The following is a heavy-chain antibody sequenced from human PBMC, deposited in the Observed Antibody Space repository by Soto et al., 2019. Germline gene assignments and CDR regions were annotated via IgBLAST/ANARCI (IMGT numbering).Heavy chain of an antibody. D-gene: IGHD4-17*01. CDR3: ASQSATVYYYYGMDV. CDR1: GYAFPDYW. CDR2: IYPGDSDT. Sequence: ESLKLSCKGSGYAFPDYWIGWVRQLPGKGLEWMGIIYPGDSDTRYSPPFQGQVTISADKSISTAYLQWSSLKASDTAMYYCASQSATVYYYYGMDVWGQGTTVTVSS. V-gene: IGHV5-51*01. J-gene: IGHJ6*02.